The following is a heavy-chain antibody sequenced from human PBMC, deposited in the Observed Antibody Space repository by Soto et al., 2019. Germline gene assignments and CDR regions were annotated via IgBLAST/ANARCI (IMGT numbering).Heavy chain of an antibody. D-gene: IGHD4-17*01. CDR2: IGSAGDT. CDR3: ARGGVHYGEGYCFDY. J-gene: IGHJ4*02. Sequence: GGSLRLSCAASGFTLSGYDIHWVRQATGKGLEWVSGIGSAGDTYYEDSVKGRFTISRDNSGNMLYLQMNSLRAEDTAVYYCARGGVHYGEGYCFDYWGPGSLVT. V-gene: IGHV3-13*01. CDR1: GFTLSGYD.